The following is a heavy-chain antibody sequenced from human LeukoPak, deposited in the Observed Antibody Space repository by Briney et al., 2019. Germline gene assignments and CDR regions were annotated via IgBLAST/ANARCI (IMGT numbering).Heavy chain of an antibody. D-gene: IGHD1-26*01. V-gene: IGHV3-53*01. CDR1: GFTFSSYA. Sequence: PGGSLRLSCAASGFTFSSYAMSWVRQAPGKGLEWVSVIYSGGSTYYADSVKGRFTISRDNSKNTLYLQMNSLRAEDTAVYYCARDSGSYYFSAFDIWGQGTMVTVSS. CDR3: ARDSGSYYFSAFDI. CDR2: IYSGGST. J-gene: IGHJ3*02.